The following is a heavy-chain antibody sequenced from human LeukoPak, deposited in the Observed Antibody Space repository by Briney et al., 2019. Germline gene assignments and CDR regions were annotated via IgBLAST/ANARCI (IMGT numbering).Heavy chain of an antibody. V-gene: IGHV3-49*04. D-gene: IGHD3-9*01. Sequence: GGTLRLSCTASGFTFGDYAMSWVRQAPRKGLEWVGFIRSKAYGGTTEYAASVKGRFTISRDDSKSIAYLQMNSLTTEDTAVYYCTRALRYFEWLPFDWGQGTLVTVSS. CDR1: GFTFGDYA. J-gene: IGHJ4*02. CDR3: TRALRYFEWLPFD. CDR2: IRSKAYGGTT.